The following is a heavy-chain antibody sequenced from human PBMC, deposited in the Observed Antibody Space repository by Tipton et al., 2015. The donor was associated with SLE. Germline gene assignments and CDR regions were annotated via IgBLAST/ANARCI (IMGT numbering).Heavy chain of an antibody. CDR3: AGRGHRYYGMDV. CDR1: GFTFSSYA. D-gene: IGHD2-21*01. Sequence: SLRLSCAASGFTFSSYAMHWVRQAPGKGLEWVAVISYDGSNKYYADSVKDRFTISRDNSKNTLYLQMNSLRAEDTAVYYCAGRGHRYYGMDVWGQGP. CDR2: ISYDGSNK. J-gene: IGHJ6*02. V-gene: IGHV3-30*04.